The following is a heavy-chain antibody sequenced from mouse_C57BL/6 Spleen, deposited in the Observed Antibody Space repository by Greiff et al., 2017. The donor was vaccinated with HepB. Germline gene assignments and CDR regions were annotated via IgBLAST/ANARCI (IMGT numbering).Heavy chain of an antibody. CDR3: TRPLYVTTDYAMDY. CDR1: GYTFTDYE. D-gene: IGHD2-13*01. V-gene: IGHV1-15*01. Sequence: QVQLQQSGAELVRPGASVTLSCKASGYTFTDYEMHWVKQTPVHGLEWIGAIDPETGGTAYNQKFKGKAILTADKSSSTAYMELRSLTSEDSAVYYCTRPLYVTTDYAMDYWGQGTSVTVSS. CDR2: IDPETGGT. J-gene: IGHJ4*01.